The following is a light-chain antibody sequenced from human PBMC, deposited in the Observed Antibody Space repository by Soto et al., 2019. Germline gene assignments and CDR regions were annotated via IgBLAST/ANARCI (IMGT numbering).Light chain of an antibody. V-gene: IGKV3-20*01. J-gene: IGKJ4*01. CDR1: QSVTNNY. Sequence: VLTQSPGTLSFSPGERATLSCRASQSVTNNYLAWYQQKPGRAPRILIYGASNRATGVADRFSGSGSGTHFSLTISRLEPEDFAVYYCQRYANSLTCGGGTKVDIK. CDR2: GAS. CDR3: QRYANSLT.